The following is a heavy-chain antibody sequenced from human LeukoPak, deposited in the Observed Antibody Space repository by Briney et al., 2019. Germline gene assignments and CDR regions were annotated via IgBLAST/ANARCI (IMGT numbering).Heavy chain of an antibody. V-gene: IGHV3-30-3*01. CDR1: GGTFSSYA. Sequence: SCKASGGTFSSYAMHWVRQAPGKGLEWVAVISYDGSNKYYADSVKGRFTISRDNSKNTLYLQMNSLRAEDTAVYCCARDTNGYSYGYCFGYWGQGTLVTVSS. CDR3: ARDTNGYSYGYCFGY. D-gene: IGHD5-18*01. CDR2: ISYDGSNK. J-gene: IGHJ4*02.